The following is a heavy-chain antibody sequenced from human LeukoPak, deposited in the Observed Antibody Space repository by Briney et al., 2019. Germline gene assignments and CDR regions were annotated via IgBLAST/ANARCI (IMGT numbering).Heavy chain of an antibody. V-gene: IGHV4-59*12. D-gene: IGHD3-10*01. J-gene: IGHJ4*02. CDR1: GGSISSYY. CDR2: ISDIGST. CDR3: ARADYGSGSYGLDY. Sequence: SETLSLTCTVSGGSISSYYWSWIRQPPGKGLEWIAYISDIGSTNYNPSLKSRVTISVDTSKNQFSLKLSSVTAADTAVYYCARADYGSGSYGLDYWGQGTLVTVSS.